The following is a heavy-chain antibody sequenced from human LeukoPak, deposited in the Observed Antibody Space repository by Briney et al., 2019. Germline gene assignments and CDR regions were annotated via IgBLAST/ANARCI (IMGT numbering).Heavy chain of an antibody. CDR3: ARVPPKDRSAIPMD. CDR1: GFIFSNYE. V-gene: IGHV3-21*01. J-gene: IGHJ4*02. CDR2: ISSSSSYI. Sequence: GGSLRLSCAASGFIFSNYEMNWVRQAPGKGLEWVSSISSSSSYIYYADSVKGRFTISRDNAKNSLYLRMNSLRAEDTAVYYCARVPPKDRSAIPMDWGQGTLVTVSS.